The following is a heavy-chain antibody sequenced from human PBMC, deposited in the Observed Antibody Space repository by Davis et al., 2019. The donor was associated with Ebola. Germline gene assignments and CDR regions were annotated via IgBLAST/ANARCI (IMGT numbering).Heavy chain of an antibody. J-gene: IGHJ4*02. V-gene: IGHV5-51*01. CDR3: ARGYCSGGSCPGYFDY. D-gene: IGHD2-15*01. CDR2: IYPGDFDT. Sequence: PGGSLRLSCKGSGYNFNTFWIAWVRQLPGKGLEWVGIIYPGDFDTRYSPSFRGQVTISVDKSISTAFLQWGRLKATDTAMYYCARGYCSGGSCPGYFDYWGQGTLVTVSS. CDR1: GYNFNTFW.